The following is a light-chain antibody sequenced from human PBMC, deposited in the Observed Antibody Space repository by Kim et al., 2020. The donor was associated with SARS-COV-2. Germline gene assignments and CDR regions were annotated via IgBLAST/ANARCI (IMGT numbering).Light chain of an antibody. CDR1: QAIRKY. V-gene: IGKV1-27*01. J-gene: IGKJ2*01. CDR2: AVS. CDR3: QTYDTVPYN. Sequence: DIQMTQSPSSLSASVGDRVTITCRASQAIRKYVAWYQQKPGKIPKLLIHAVSTLQSGVPSRFSGGGSGTYFTLTIRGLQPEDVATYYCQTYDTVPYNFGQGTKLEI.